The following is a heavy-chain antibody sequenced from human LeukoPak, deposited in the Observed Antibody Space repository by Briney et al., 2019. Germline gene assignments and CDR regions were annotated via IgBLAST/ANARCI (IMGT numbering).Heavy chain of an antibody. V-gene: IGHV4-59*08. CDR2: IYYSGST. D-gene: IGHD3-16*02. CDR1: GGSISSYY. J-gene: IGHJ5*02. Sequence: SETLSLTCTVSGGSISSYYWSWIRQPPGKGLEWIGYIYYSGSTNYNPSLKSRVTISVDTSENQFSLKLSSVTAADTAVYYCARLSRQSWFDPWGQGTLVTVSS. CDR3: ARLSRQSWFDP.